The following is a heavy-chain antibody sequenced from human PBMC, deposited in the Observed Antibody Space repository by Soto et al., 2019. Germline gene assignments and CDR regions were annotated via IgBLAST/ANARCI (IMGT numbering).Heavy chain of an antibody. J-gene: IGHJ6*02. V-gene: IGHV4-31*03. D-gene: IGHD5-12*01. CDR1: GGSISSGGYY. CDR2: IYYSGST. CDR3: AASCVACGGFNYYGMDV. Sequence: QVQLQESGPGLVKPSQTLSLTCTVSGGSISSGGYYWSWIRQHPGKGLEWIGYIYYSGSTYYNPSLKSRVTISVATSKNPFSLKLSSVTAADTAVYYCAASCVACGGFNYYGMDVWGQGTTVTVSS.